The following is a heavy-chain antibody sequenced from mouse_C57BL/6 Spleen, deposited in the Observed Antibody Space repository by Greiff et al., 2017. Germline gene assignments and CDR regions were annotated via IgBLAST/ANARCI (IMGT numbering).Heavy chain of an antibody. CDR3: ARRGGGLSAWFAY. CDR2: ISGGGGNT. CDR1: GFTFSSYT. Sequence: EVLLVESGGGLVKPGGSLKLSCAASGFTFSSYTMSWVRQTPEKRLEWVATISGGGGNTYYHDSVKGRFTFTRDKATNTLYLQMSSLRSEDTSLYYCARRGGGLSAWFAYWGQGTLVTVSA. V-gene: IGHV5-9*01. J-gene: IGHJ3*01.